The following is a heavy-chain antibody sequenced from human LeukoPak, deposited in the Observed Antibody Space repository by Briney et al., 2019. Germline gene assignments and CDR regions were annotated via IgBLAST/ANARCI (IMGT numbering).Heavy chain of an antibody. V-gene: IGHV1-69*13. D-gene: IGHD2-2*01. CDR1: GGTFSSYA. CDR2: IIPIFGTA. CDR3: ARDLIKNQLLRGGDAFDI. J-gene: IGHJ3*02. Sequence: SVKVSCKASGGTFSSYAISWVRQAPGQGLEWMGGIIPIFGTANYAQKFQGRVTITADESTSTAYMELSSLRSEDTAVYYCARDLIKNQLLRGGDAFDIWGQGTMVTVSS.